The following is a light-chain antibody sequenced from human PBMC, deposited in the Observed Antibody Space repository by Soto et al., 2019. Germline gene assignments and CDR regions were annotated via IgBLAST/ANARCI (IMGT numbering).Light chain of an antibody. J-gene: IGKJ1*01. CDR2: DAS. Sequence: EIVLTQSPATLSLSPGERATLSCRASQSVSSYLAWYQQKPGQAPRLLMYDASKRATGIPARFSGSGSGTDFTLTSRSLEPEDYAVYYCQKRSNWPQTFGQGTKVEIK. CDR3: QKRSNWPQT. V-gene: IGKV3-11*01. CDR1: QSVSSY.